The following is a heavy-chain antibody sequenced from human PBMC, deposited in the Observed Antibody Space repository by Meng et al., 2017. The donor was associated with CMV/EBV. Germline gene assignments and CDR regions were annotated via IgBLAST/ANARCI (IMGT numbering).Heavy chain of an antibody. CDR3: ARHGGIYSGYDNNWFDP. V-gene: IGHV5-51*07. D-gene: IGHD5-12*01. CDR1: GYSFTSYW. CDR2: IYPGDSDT. Sequence: KVSCKGSGYSFTSYWIGWVHQMPGKGLEWMGIIYPGDSDTRYSPSFQGQVTISADKSIGTAYLQWSSLKASDTAMYYCARHGGIYSGYDNNWFDPWGQGTLVTVSS. J-gene: IGHJ5*02.